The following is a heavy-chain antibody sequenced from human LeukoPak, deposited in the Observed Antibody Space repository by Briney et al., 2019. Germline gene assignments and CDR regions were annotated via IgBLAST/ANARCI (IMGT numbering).Heavy chain of an antibody. CDR2: ISSGVST. D-gene: IGHD3-22*01. CDR3: ARDRRYYDSSGYYFHWYFDL. V-gene: IGHV3-53*01. J-gene: IGHJ2*01. Sequence: PGGSLRLSCAASGFTVSSNYMSWVRQAPGKGLEWVSVISSGVSTYYADSVKGRFTISRDNSKNTLYLQMNSLRAEDTALYYCARDRRYYDSSGYYFHWYFDLWGRGTMVTVSS. CDR1: GFTVSSNY.